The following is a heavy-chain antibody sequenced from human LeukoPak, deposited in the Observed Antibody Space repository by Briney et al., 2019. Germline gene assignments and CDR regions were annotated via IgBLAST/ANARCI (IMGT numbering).Heavy chain of an antibody. J-gene: IGHJ3*02. D-gene: IGHD6-13*01. CDR1: RFTFSSYS. CDR2: ISSSSSTI. Sequence: GGSLRLSCAASRFTFSSYSMNWVRQAPGKGLEWVSYISSSSSTIYYADSVKGRFTISRDNAKNSLYLQMNSLRAEDTAVYYCARAGYSSSWYAFDIWGQGTMVTVSS. V-gene: IGHV3-48*01. CDR3: ARAGYSSSWYAFDI.